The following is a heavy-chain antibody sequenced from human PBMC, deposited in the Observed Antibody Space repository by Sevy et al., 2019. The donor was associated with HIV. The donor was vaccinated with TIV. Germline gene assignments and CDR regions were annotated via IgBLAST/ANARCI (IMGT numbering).Heavy chain of an antibody. Sequence: GGSLRLSCAAAGFTFSNYAMHWVRQAPGKGLEYVSAISSNGGSTYYANSVKGGFTISRDNSKNTLYLQMGSLRAEDMAVYYCARGGTTVVTPVDYWGQGTLVTVSS. D-gene: IGHD4-17*01. V-gene: IGHV3-64*01. J-gene: IGHJ4*02. CDR3: ARGGTTVVTPVDY. CDR2: ISSNGGST. CDR1: GFTFSNYA.